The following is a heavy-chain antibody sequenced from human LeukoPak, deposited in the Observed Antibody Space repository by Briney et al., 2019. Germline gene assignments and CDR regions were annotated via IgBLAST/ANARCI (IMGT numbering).Heavy chain of an antibody. Sequence: GGSLRLSCAASGFTFSKFWMNWVRHTPGKGLEWVASIKQDGTEKYYADSVKDRFTISRDNGKNSLYLQMSSLRAEDTAIYYCATQSYYYDSSGYYTTWGQGTLVTVSS. D-gene: IGHD3-22*01. J-gene: IGHJ4*02. CDR1: GFTFSKFW. CDR2: IKQDGTEK. CDR3: ATQSYYYDSSGYYTT. V-gene: IGHV3-7*01.